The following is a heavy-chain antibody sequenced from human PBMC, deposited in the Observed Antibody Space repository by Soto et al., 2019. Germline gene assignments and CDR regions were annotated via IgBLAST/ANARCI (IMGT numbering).Heavy chain of an antibody. V-gene: IGHV3-30-3*01. D-gene: IGHD3-3*01. CDR3: ARDPRGITIFGVVPAPFFDY. CDR1: GFTFSSYA. J-gene: IGHJ4*02. CDR2: ISYDGSNK. Sequence: GGSLRLSCAASGFTFSSYAMHWVRQAPGKGLEWVAVISYDGSNKYYADSVKGRFTISRDNSKNTLYLQMNSLRAEDTAVYYCARDPRGITIFGVVPAPFFDYWGQGTLVTVSS.